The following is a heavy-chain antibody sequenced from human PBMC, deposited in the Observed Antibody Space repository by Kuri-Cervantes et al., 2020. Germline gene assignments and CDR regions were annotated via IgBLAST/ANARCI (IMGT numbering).Heavy chain of an antibody. CDR3: ARERDIVVVTATGGLDY. CDR1: GGTFSSYA. CDR2: IIPIFGTA. D-gene: IGHD2-21*02. V-gene: IGHV1-69*06. Sequence: SVKVSCKASGGTFSSYAISWVRQAPGQGLEWMGGIIPIFGTANYAQKFQGRVTITADKSTSTAYMELSSLRSEDTAVYYCARERDIVVVTATGGLDYWGQGTLVTVSS. J-gene: IGHJ4*02.